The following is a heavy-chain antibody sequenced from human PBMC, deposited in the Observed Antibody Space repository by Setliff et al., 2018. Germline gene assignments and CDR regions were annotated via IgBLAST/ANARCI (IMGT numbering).Heavy chain of an antibody. CDR2: IYYTTNG. CDR1: GDSISSSHFY. V-gene: IGHV4-30-4*08. D-gene: IGHD6-19*01. Sequence: SETLSLTCTVSGDSISSSHFYWGWIRQAPGKGLEWIGSIYYTTNGHYNPSLKSRVTMSVDTSKSHFSLELTSVTAADTAVYYCARAPVGDRNGLFDSWGQGTLVTVSS. CDR3: ARAPVGDRNGLFDS. J-gene: IGHJ4*02.